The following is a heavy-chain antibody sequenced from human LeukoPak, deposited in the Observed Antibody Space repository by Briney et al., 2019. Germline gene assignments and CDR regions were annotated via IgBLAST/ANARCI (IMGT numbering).Heavy chain of an antibody. J-gene: IGHJ4*02. V-gene: IGHV3-7*01. CDR3: AKHPHCSGGSCYSYYFDY. D-gene: IGHD2-15*01. CDR2: IKQDGSEK. CDR1: VFIFSSYW. Sequence: GGSLRLSCAACVFIFSSYWMSWVRQARGKGLEWVANIKQDGSEKLYVDSVKGGFTISRDNANNSLYLQRNSLRAEDTAVYYCAKHPHCSGGSCYSYYFDYWGQGTLVTVSS.